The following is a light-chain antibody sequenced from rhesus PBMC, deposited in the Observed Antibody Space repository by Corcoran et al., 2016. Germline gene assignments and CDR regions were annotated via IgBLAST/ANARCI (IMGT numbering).Light chain of an antibody. Sequence: DIQMTQSPSSLSASVGDRVTITCRASQTISSYLAWYQQKPGKVPKLLIYAAYRLESGVPSRFSGSGSWTVFTLTISSLQPEDFATSFCQPHHGYPRTFGQVTKVEIK. CDR2: AAY. V-gene: IGKV1-44*02. CDR1: QTISSY. J-gene: IGKJ1*01. CDR3: QPHHGYPRT.